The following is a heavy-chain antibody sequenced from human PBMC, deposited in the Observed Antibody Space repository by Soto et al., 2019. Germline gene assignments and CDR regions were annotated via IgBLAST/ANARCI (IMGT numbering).Heavy chain of an antibody. CDR2: IDPSDSYT. CDR3: ASTIFGVADKDV. CDR1: GYIFTSYW. J-gene: IGHJ6*02. D-gene: IGHD3-3*01. Sequence: GESLNISCKCSGYIFTSYWISWVRQMPGKGLEWMGRIDPSDSYTNYSPSFQGHVTISADKSISTAYLQWSSLKASDTAMYYCASTIFGVADKDVWGQGTTVTVSS. V-gene: IGHV5-10-1*01.